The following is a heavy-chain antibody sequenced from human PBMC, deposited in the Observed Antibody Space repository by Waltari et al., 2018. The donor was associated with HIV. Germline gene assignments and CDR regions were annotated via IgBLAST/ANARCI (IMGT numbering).Heavy chain of an antibody. CDR3: ARTPSGVATPLYYFDY. V-gene: IGHV1-69*01. Sequence: QVQLVQSGAAVKKPGSSVKVSCKASGGTFRSYAITWVRQAPGQGLEWMGGIIPIFGTANYAQKFQGRVTITADESTSTAYMELSSLRSEDTAVYYCARTPSGVATPLYYFDYWGQGTLVTVSS. CDR1: GGTFRSYA. J-gene: IGHJ4*02. D-gene: IGHD5-12*01. CDR2: IIPIFGTA.